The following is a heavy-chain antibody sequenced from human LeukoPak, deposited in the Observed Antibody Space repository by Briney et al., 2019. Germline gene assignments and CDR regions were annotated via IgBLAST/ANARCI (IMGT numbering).Heavy chain of an antibody. CDR1: GYSISSGFY. J-gene: IGHJ4*02. Sequence: SETLSLTCNASGYSISSGFYWGWIRQPPGRGLEWIGSIYHSGSIYSNPSLRSRVTMSLDASKNQVSLKLTSVTAADTAVYFCARHKEEIAAAGAVDFWGQGTLVTVSS. CDR3: ARHKEEIAAAGAVDF. V-gene: IGHV4-38-2*02. CDR2: IYHSGSI. D-gene: IGHD6-13*01.